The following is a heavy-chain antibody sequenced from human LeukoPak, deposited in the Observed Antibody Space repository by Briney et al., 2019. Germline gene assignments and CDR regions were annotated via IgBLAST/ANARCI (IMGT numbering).Heavy chain of an antibody. CDR1: GFTFSSYG. J-gene: IGHJ4*02. V-gene: IGHV3-23*01. Sequence: PGGSLRLSCAASGFTFSSYGMSWVRQAPGKGLEWVSAISDSGGSTDYVDSVKGRFTISRDNSKNTLYLRMNSLRAEDTAVYYCAKASPPKIVGATSFDYWGQGTLVTVSS. CDR3: AKASPPKIVGATSFDY. CDR2: ISDSGGST. D-gene: IGHD1-26*01.